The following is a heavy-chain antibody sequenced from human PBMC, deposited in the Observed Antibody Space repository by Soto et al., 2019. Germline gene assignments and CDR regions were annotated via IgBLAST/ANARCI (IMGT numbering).Heavy chain of an antibody. V-gene: IGHV4-59*01. J-gene: IGHJ5*02. CDR2: IHYSGST. CDR3: ARGGVAALKGRWFDP. CDR1: VGSISSYY. D-gene: IGHD6-25*01. Sequence: QVQLQESRPGLVKPSENLSLTCTVSVGSISSYYWGWIRQPPGKGLEWIRYIHYSGSTNYNPSLRSRVTIAVDTPKNQFSLKVNSMIAADTAIYYCARGGVAALKGRWFDPWGQGTLVTVPS.